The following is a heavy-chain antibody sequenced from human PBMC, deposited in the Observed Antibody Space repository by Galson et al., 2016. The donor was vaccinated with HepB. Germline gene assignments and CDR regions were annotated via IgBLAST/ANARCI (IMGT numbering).Heavy chain of an antibody. V-gene: IGHV3-53*05. J-gene: IGHJ4*02. D-gene: IGHD1-26*01. CDR3: ARGLVGSTTAFDS. CDR2: IYSGGAT. CDR1: GFTVTRSY. Sequence: SLRLSCAASGFTVTRSYMSWVRQAPGQGPEWVSVIYSGGATYYTDSVRGRFTISRDDSKNTLFLQMDSLRPKDTAAYYCARGLVGSTTAFDSWGQGTLVAVSS.